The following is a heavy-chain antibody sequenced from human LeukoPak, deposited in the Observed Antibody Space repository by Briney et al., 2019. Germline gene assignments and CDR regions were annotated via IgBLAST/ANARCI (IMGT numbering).Heavy chain of an antibody. Sequence: GGSLRLSCAASGFTFRTYWMHWVRHAPGEGLVWVSRISTDAGSTTDYADSVKGRFTISRDNTKNTLYLQMNSLRAEDTAVYYCARDLSSGSYRFLDYWGQGTLVTVSS. J-gene: IGHJ4*02. V-gene: IGHV3-74*01. CDR1: GFTFRTYW. CDR3: ARDLSSGSYRFLDY. D-gene: IGHD1-26*01. CDR2: ISTDAGSTT.